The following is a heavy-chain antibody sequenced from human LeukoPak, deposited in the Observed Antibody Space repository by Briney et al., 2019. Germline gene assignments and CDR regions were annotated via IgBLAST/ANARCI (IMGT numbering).Heavy chain of an antibody. D-gene: IGHD6-19*01. V-gene: IGHV1-2*04. Sequence: ASVKVSCKASGYTFTGYYMHWVRQAPGQGLEWMGWINPNSGGTNYAQKFRGWVTMTRDTSISTAYMELSRLRSDDTAVYYCARDSSGWYEEGFDYWGQGTLVTVSS. CDR1: GYTFTGYY. CDR3: ARDSSGWYEEGFDY. CDR2: INPNSGGT. J-gene: IGHJ4*02.